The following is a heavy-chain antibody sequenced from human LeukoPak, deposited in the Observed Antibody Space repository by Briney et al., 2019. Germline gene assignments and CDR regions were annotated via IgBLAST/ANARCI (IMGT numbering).Heavy chain of an antibody. CDR2: INYDGTTT. CDR1: GFTFSSYW. Sequence: PGGSLRLSCAASGFTFSSYWMHWVRQAPGKGLVWISRINYDGTTTIYADSVKGRFTISRDNAKNTLYLQMNSLRAEDTAVYYCARAHTITIFGVVIMPLGYWGQGTLVTVSS. V-gene: IGHV3-74*01. CDR3: ARAHTITIFGVVIMPLGY. J-gene: IGHJ4*02. D-gene: IGHD3-3*01.